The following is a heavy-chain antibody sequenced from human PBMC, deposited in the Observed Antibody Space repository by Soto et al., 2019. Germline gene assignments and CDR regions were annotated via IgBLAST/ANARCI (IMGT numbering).Heavy chain of an antibody. CDR1: GFTFSSYG. D-gene: IGHD6-19*01. CDR2: ISGSGGST. Sequence: PWGSLRLSCAASGFTFSSYGMSWVRQAPGKGLEWVSAISGSGGSTYYADSVKGRFTISRDNSKNTLYLQMNSLRAEDTAVYYCAKLSEQWLVRSDYFDYWGQGTLVTVSS. CDR3: AKLSEQWLVRSDYFDY. J-gene: IGHJ4*02. V-gene: IGHV3-23*01.